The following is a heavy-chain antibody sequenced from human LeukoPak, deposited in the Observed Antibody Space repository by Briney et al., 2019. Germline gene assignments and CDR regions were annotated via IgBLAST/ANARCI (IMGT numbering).Heavy chain of an antibody. V-gene: IGHV3-7*03. CDR1: GFTFSSYW. CDR3: ARGGDYDLYYFDY. D-gene: IGHD4-17*01. CDR2: IKQDGSEK. Sequence: GGSLRLSCAASGFTFSSYWMSWVRQAPGKGLEWVANIKQDGSEKYYVDSVKGRFTISRDNAKNSLYLQMNSLRAEDTAVYYRARGGDYDLYYFDYWGQGTLVTVSS. J-gene: IGHJ4*02.